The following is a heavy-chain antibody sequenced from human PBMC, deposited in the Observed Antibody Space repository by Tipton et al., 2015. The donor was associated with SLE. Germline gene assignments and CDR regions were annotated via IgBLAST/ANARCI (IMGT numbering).Heavy chain of an antibody. Sequence: GSLRLSCAASGFTFSSFSMNWVRQAPGKGLEWVSSVSHSAAFIFYADSVKGRFTISRDNAQNSLFLQMSSLRVDDTGVYFCARESRYGSGLHDAWGQGILVTVSS. CDR1: GFTFSSFS. J-gene: IGHJ5*02. V-gene: IGHV3-21*03. CDR2: VSHSAAFI. D-gene: IGHD3-10*01. CDR3: ARESRYGSGLHDA.